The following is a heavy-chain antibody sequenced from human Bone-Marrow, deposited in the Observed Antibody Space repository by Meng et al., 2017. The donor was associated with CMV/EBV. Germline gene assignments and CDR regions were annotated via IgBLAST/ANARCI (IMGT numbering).Heavy chain of an antibody. CDR1: GFTFSSYS. J-gene: IGHJ6*02. CDR2: ILYDGSKK. Sequence: GESLKISCAASGFTFSSYSMHWVRQAPGKGLEWVAAILYDGSKKYYADSVKGRFTISRDNAKNSLYLQMNSLRAEDTAVYYCARGGSYDFWSPYYYYGMDVWGQGTTVTVSS. CDR3: ARGGSYDFWSPYYYYGMDV. V-gene: IGHV3-30-3*01. D-gene: IGHD3-3*01.